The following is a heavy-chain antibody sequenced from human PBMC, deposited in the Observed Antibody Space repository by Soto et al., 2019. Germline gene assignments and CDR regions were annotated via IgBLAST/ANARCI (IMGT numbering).Heavy chain of an antibody. D-gene: IGHD2-15*01. Sequence: GGSLRLSCAASGFSFSDYSMTWVRQAPGRGLEWVSTLTPAGTTFYADSVKGRFTISRDNYRNTLSLQMYNLRAEDTARYYCAKRATTVPTPGNYFDCWGQGTLVTVSS. CDR2: LTPAGTT. J-gene: IGHJ4*02. V-gene: IGHV3-23*01. CDR3: AKRATTVPTPGNYFDC. CDR1: GFSFSDYS.